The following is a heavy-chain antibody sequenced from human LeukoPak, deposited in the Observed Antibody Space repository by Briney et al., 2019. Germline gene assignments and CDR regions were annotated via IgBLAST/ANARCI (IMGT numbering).Heavy chain of an antibody. J-gene: IGHJ5*02. Sequence: SETLSLTCTVSGGSISSYYWSWIRQPPGKGLEWIGYIYYGGSTNYNPSLKSRVTISVDTSKNQFSLKLSSVTAADTAVYYCARRRFIGWLVLSWGQGTLVTVSS. V-gene: IGHV4-59*12. CDR2: IYYGGST. CDR1: GGSISSYY. CDR3: ARRRFIGWLVLS. D-gene: IGHD6-19*01.